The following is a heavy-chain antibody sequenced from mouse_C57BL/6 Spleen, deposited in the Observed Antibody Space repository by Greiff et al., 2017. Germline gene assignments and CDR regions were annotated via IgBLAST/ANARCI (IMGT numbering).Heavy chain of an antibody. CDR2: IYPRSGNT. D-gene: IGHD2-4*01. V-gene: IGHV1-81*01. CDR1: GYTFTSYG. Sequence: VQLQQSGAELARPGASVKLSCKASGYTFTSYGISWVKQRTGQGLEWIVEIYPRSGNTYYNEKFKGKATLTADKSSSTAYMELRSLTSEDSAVYFCARGYDYDDWYFEVWGTGTTVTVSS. CDR3: ARGYDYDDWYFEV. J-gene: IGHJ1*03.